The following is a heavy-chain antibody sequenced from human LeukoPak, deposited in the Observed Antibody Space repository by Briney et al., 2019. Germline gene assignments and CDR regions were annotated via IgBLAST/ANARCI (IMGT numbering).Heavy chain of an antibody. V-gene: IGHV4-39*01. CDR1: GGSISSSSYY. Sequence: PSETLSLTCIVSGGSISSSSYYWGWIRQPPGKGLEWIGSIYYSGSTYYNPSLKSRVTISVDTSKNQFSLKLSSVTAADTAVYYCARHLGGNPDFDYWGQGTLVTVSS. J-gene: IGHJ4*02. CDR2: IYYSGST. CDR3: ARHLGGNPDFDY.